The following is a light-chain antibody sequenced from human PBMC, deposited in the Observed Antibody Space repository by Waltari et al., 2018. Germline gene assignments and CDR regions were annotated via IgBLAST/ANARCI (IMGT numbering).Light chain of an antibody. CDR1: SSDVGGYNY. V-gene: IGLV2-14*01. J-gene: IGLJ2*01. CDR2: EVS. CDR3: SSYTSSSSVV. Sequence: QSALTQPASVSGSPGQSITISCTGTSSDVGGYNYVSCYQRHPGKDPKLMIYEVSTRPSGVSNRFSGSKSGNTASLTISGLQAEDEADYYCSSYTSSSSVVFGGGTKLTVL.